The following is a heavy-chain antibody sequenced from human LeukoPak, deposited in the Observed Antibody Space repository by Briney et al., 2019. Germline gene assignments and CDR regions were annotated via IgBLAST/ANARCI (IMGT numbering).Heavy chain of an antibody. V-gene: IGHV7-4-1*02. CDR1: GYSCTRYA. CDR3: AIDQPVAGVANFDS. CDR2: NNPNTGNP. J-gene: IGHJ4*02. Sequence: ASAKVSCKASGYSCTRYAMYWLRQATGQWLEWMGGNNPNTGNPTYAQAFTGRFVFSLDTSVSTAYLQISSLNTEDTAVYYCAIDQPVAGVANFDSWGQGTLVTVSS. D-gene: IGHD6-19*01.